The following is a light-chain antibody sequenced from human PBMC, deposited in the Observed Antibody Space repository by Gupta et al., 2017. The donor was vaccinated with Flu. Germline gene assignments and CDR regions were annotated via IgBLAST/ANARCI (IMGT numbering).Light chain of an antibody. Sequence: PSTLSASLGARVTFTCRASQNIDSWLAWYQQRPGKAPRLLIYKASNLESGVPSRFSGSGSGTEFTLAISSLQPDDLATYYCQQDDSYPWTFGQGTKVLI. V-gene: IGKV1-5*03. J-gene: IGKJ1*01. CDR3: QQDDSYPWT. CDR2: KAS. CDR1: QNIDSW.